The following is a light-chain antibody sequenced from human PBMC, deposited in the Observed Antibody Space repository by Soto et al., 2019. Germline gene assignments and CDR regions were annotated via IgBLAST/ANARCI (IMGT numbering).Light chain of an antibody. V-gene: IGKV3-20*01. J-gene: IGKJ3*01. CDR2: GTS. CDR1: QSVGSGY. CDR3: QQYARSPFT. Sequence: EIVLTQSPGTLSLSPGERATLSCRASQSVGSGYFAWYQQKPDQAPRLLIYGTSSRATDIPNRFSGSASGTDFTLTISRLEPEDFAVYYCQQYARSPFTFGPGTKVDIK.